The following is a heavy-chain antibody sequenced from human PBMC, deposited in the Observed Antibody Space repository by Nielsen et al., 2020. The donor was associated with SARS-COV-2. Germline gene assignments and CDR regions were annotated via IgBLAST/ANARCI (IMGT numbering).Heavy chain of an antibody. CDR1: GGSIGSYY. V-gene: IGHV4-59*12. D-gene: IGHD2-8*01. CDR3: AREGDCTKGVCYIRGMDV. CDR2: IYHSENT. J-gene: IGHJ6*03. Sequence: SETLYLTCTVSGGSIGSYYWSWIRQPPGKGLEWIGFIYHSENTNYSPSLKSRVTISADRSKNQFSLRLTSMTAADTAVYYCAREGDCTKGVCYIRGMDVWGKGTTVTVSS.